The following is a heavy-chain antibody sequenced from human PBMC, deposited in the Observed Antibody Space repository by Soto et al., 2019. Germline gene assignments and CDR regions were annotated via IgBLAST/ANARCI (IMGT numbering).Heavy chain of an antibody. CDR2: IYYSGST. V-gene: IGHV4-61*01. Sequence: SETLSLTCTVSGGSVSSGSYYWSWIRQPPGKGLEWIGYIYYSGSTNYNPSLKSRVTISVDTSKNQFSLKLSSVTAADTAAYYCARDGGYEAYFDYWGQGTLVTVSS. CDR1: GGSVSSGSYY. J-gene: IGHJ4*02. D-gene: IGHD5-12*01. CDR3: ARDGGYEAYFDY.